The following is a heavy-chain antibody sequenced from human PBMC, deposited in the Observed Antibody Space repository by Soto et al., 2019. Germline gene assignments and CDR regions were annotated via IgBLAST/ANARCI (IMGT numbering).Heavy chain of an antibody. CDR2: INYSGST. D-gene: IGHD3-9*01. V-gene: IGHV4-59*01. CDR3: ARYFDWPSGLDI. CDR1: GGSISGYY. J-gene: IGHJ3*02. Sequence: QVLLQDSGPGLVKPSETLSLSCTVSGGSISGYYWSWIRQPPGKRLEWIGYINYSGSTNYNPSLKSRVTISVDTSKKHFSLNLGSVTAADTAVYYCARYFDWPSGLDIWGQGTMVTVSS.